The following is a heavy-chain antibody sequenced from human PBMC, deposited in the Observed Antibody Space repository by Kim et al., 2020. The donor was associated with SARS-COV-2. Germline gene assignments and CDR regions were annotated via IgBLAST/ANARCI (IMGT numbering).Heavy chain of an antibody. J-gene: IGHJ4*02. CDR2: ISWNSGSI. CDR1: GFTFDDYA. D-gene: IGHD3-10*01. CDR3: AKWRLAWYDYYGSGSFDY. Sequence: GRSLRLSCAASGFTFDDYAMHWVRQAPGKGLEWVSGISWNSGSIGYADSVKGRFTISRDNAKNSLYLQMNSLRAEDTALYYCAKWRLAWYDYYGSGSFDYWGQGTLVTVSS. V-gene: IGHV3-9*01.